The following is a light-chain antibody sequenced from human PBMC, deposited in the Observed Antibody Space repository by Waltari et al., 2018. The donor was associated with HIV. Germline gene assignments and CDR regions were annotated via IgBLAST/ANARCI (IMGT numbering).Light chain of an antibody. Sequence: QSVLTQSPSASGTPGQRVTISCSGSGSNIGSNNVHWYQQVPGTAPKLLIYRNNRRPSGGPDRCSGSQAGAAASLGIRGLQSEDEADYYAAAWDDSLNGPVFGGGTRLTVL. V-gene: IGLV1-44*01. CDR1: GSNIGSNN. CDR2: RNN. CDR3: AAWDDSLNGPV. J-gene: IGLJ2*01.